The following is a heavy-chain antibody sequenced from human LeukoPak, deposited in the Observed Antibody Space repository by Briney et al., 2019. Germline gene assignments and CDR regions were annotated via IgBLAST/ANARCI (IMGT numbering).Heavy chain of an antibody. V-gene: IGHV3-30*02. CDR3: AKDLGYCSGGSCYSP. Sequence: PGGSLRLSCAASGFTFSSYGMHWVRQAPGKGLEWVAFIRYDGSNKYYADSVKGRFTISRDNSKNTLYLQMNSLRAEDTAVYYCAKDLGYCSGGSCYSPWGQGTLVTVSS. D-gene: IGHD2-15*01. CDR1: GFTFSSYG. CDR2: IRYDGSNK. J-gene: IGHJ5*02.